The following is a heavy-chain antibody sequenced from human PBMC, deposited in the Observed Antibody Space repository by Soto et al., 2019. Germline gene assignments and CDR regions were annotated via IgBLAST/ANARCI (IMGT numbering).Heavy chain of an antibody. J-gene: IGHJ4*02. CDR3: ARWDYDESFFDY. D-gene: IGHD3-16*01. V-gene: IGHV4-31*03. Sequence: SETLSLICTVSGGSISSGGYYWSWIRQHPGKGLEWIGYIYYSGSTYYNPSLKSRVTISVDTSKNQFSLKLSSVTAADTAVYYCARWDYDESFFDYWGQGTLVTVSS. CDR2: IYYSGST. CDR1: GGSISSGGYY.